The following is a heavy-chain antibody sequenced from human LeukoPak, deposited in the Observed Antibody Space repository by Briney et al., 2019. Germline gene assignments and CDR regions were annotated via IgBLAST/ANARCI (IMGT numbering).Heavy chain of an antibody. V-gene: IGHV4-59*01. CDR2: IYYSGST. CDR3: ARSSSWQSGFDY. J-gene: IGHJ4*02. CDR1: GGSISSYY. D-gene: IGHD6-13*01. Sequence: SETLSLTCTVSGGSISSYYWSWIRQPPGKGLEWIGYIYYSGSTNYNPSLKSRVTISVDTSKNQFSLKLSSVIAADTAVYYCARSSSWQSGFDYWGQGTLVTVSS.